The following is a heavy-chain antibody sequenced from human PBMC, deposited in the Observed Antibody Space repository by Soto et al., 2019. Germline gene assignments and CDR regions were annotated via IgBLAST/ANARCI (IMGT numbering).Heavy chain of an antibody. V-gene: IGHV1-69*01. CDR3: AGAGGLYGSGSYYGMDV. Sequence: QVQLVQSGAEVKKPGSSVKVSCKASGGTFSSYAISWVRQAPGQGLEWMGGIIPIFGTANYAQKFQGRVTITADESTSTAYMELSSLRSEDTAVYYCAGAGGLYGSGSYYGMDVWGQGTTVTVSS. D-gene: IGHD3-10*01. CDR1: GGTFSSYA. J-gene: IGHJ6*02. CDR2: IIPIFGTA.